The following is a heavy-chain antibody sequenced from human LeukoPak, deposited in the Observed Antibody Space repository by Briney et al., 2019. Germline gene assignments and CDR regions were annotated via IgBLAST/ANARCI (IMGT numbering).Heavy chain of an antibody. Sequence: GGSLRLSCAASRXTFTNYAMHWVRQAPGKGLEWVAVISYDGSDKYYADSVKGRITISRDNSKNTLYLQMNSLRVEDTAVYYCARSDSGSYFSRWFDPWGQGTLVTVSS. D-gene: IGHD1-26*01. V-gene: IGHV3-30-3*01. J-gene: IGHJ5*02. CDR2: ISYDGSDK. CDR1: RXTFTNYA. CDR3: ARSDSGSYFSRWFDP.